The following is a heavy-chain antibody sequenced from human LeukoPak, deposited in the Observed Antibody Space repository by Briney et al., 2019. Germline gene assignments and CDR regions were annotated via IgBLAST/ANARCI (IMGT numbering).Heavy chain of an antibody. CDR2: ISAYNGNT. J-gene: IGHJ4*02. CDR3: ARDPNAMVTSLFDY. CDR1: GYTFTSYG. D-gene: IGHD5-18*01. Sequence: ASVKVSCKASGYTFTSYGISWVRQAPGQGLEWMGWISAYNGNTNYAQKFQGRVTMTTDTSTSTAYMELRSVRSDDTAVYYCARDPNAMVTSLFDYWGQGTLVTVSS. V-gene: IGHV1-18*01.